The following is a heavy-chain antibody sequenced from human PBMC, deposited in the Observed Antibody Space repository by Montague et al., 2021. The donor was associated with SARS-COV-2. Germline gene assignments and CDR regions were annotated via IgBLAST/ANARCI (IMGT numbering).Heavy chain of an antibody. V-gene: IGHV4-34*01. D-gene: IGHD2-2*01. J-gene: IGHJ6*02. CDR2: INHSGST. Sequence: SETLSLTCAVYGGSFSGYYWSWIRQPPGKGLEWIGEINHSGSTNYNPSLKSRVTISVDTSKSQFSLNMSSVTAADTAVHYCARVRAVPAAMRIFTLGRSYYGMDVWGQGTTVTVSS. CDR1: GGSFSGYY. CDR3: ARVRAVPAAMRIFTLGRSYYGMDV.